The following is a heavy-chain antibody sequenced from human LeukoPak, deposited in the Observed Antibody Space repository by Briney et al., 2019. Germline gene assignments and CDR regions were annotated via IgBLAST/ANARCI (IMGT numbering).Heavy chain of an antibody. Sequence: PGGSLRLSCAASGFTFSSYAMSWVRQAPGKGLEWLSHITSSSSSIYYADSVKGRFTISRDNAKNSLYLQMNSLRAEDTAVYYCARDPSLGDVNNWFDPWGQGTLVTVSS. V-gene: IGHV3-48*01. J-gene: IGHJ5*02. CDR1: GFTFSSYA. D-gene: IGHD5-24*01. CDR3: ARDPSLGDVNNWFDP. CDR2: ITSSSSSI.